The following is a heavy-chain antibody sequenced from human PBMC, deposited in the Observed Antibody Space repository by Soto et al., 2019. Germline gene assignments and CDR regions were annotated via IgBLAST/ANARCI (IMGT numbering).Heavy chain of an antibody. V-gene: IGHV3-48*03. D-gene: IGHD1-26*01. Sequence: HPGGSLRLSCTGSGFTFSSYGMNRVRQAPGSGLEWVSYISPGDDTIHYSDSVKGRFTISRDNAKNSLYLQMNNLRVEDSALYYCAREGDGNYFYFDYWGQGARVTVSS. CDR1: GFTFSSYG. CDR3: AREGDGNYFYFDY. CDR2: ISPGDDTI. J-gene: IGHJ4*02.